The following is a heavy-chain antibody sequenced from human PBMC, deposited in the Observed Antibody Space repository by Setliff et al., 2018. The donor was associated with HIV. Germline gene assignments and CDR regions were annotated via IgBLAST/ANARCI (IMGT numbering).Heavy chain of an antibody. CDR1: GYTFINYY. D-gene: IGHD1-1*01. V-gene: IGHV1-46*01. CDR2: INPSSGDT. Sequence: ASVKVSCKASGYTFINYYIHWVRQAPGQGLEWMGVINPSSGDTLYAQNFQGRVTVTRDTSTSTVYMDLSRLRSEDTAVYYCAREFPGGTKGFDYWGQGTLVTVSS. CDR3: AREFPGGTKGFDY. J-gene: IGHJ4*02.